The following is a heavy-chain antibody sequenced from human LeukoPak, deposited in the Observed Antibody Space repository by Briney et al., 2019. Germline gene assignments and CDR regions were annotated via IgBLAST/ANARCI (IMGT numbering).Heavy chain of an antibody. CDR2: IGSTI. Sequence: GGSLRLSCVASGFSFSDYHMSWIRQAPGKGLEWVSYIGSTIYYADSVKGRFTISRDNAKNSLYLQMNSLRVDDSAVYFCARRAGALYYYDTSGPFDHWGRGTLVTVSS. J-gene: IGHJ4*02. CDR3: ARRAGALYYYDTSGPFDH. D-gene: IGHD3-22*01. V-gene: IGHV3-11*01. CDR1: GFSFSDYH.